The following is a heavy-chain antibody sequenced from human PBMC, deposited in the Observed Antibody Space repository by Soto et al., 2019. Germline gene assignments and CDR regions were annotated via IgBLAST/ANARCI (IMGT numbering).Heavy chain of an antibody. V-gene: IGHV1-69*12. CDR2: IIPIFGTA. D-gene: IGHD3-3*01. CDR1: GGTFSSYA. CDR3: ARDPLPDTILGQQVRWYYGMDV. Sequence: QVQLVQSGAEVKKPGSSVKVSCKASGGTFSSYAISWVRQAPGQGLEWMGGIIPIFGTANYAQKFQGRVTITADESTGTACMELSSLRSEDTAVYYCARDPLPDTILGQQVRWYYGMDVWGQGTTVTVSS. J-gene: IGHJ6*02.